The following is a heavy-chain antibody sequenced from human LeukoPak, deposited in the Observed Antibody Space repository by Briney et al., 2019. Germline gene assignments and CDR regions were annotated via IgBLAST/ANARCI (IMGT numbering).Heavy chain of an antibody. Sequence: ASVKVSCKASGYTFTGYYMHWVRQAPGQGLEWMGWINPNSGGTNYAQKFQGRVTMTRDTSISTAYMELSRLRSDDTAVYYCAARYGGNSLRDYWGQGTLVTVSS. CDR3: AARYGGNSLRDY. CDR2: INPNSGGT. V-gene: IGHV1-2*02. D-gene: IGHD4-23*01. J-gene: IGHJ4*02. CDR1: GYTFTGYY.